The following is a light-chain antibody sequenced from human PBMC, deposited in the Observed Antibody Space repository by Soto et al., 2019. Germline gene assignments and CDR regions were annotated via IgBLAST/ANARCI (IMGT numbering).Light chain of an antibody. J-gene: IGKJ1*01. CDR2: GAS. CDR3: HQYYTWPRT. Sequence: EIVMTQSPVTLPVSPGERATLSCRASRTVTTDLAWYQQKPGQAPRLVIHGASTRATDFPARFSGSGSGTEFTLTISSLQSEDIAVYYCHQYYTWPRTFGQGTKWIS. V-gene: IGKV3-15*01. CDR1: RTVTTD.